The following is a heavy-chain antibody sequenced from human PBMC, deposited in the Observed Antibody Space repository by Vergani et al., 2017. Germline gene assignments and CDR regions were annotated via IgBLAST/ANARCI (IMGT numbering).Heavy chain of an antibody. D-gene: IGHD6-13*01. CDR1: GGTFSSYA. CDR2: IIPICGTA. J-gene: IGHJ6*02. CDR3: ARGGTSSSWYFCEVCYYYGMDV. V-gene: IGHV1-69*01. Sequence: QVQLVQSGAEVKKPGSSVKVSCKASGGTFSSYAISWVRQAPGQGLEWMGGIIPICGTANYAQKFQGRVTITADESTSTAYMELSSLRSEDTAVYYCARGGTSSSWYFCEVCYYYGMDVWGQGTTVTVSS.